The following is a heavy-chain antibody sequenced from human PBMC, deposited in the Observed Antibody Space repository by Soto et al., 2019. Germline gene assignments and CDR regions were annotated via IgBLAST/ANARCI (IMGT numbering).Heavy chain of an antibody. CDR3: ATSLISVGPTYSDFDM. CDR1: GFPVSSHY. Sequence: ESGGTLIQPGGSLRLSCAASGFPVSSHYMTWVRQAPGKGLEWVSFIYSGGVTYYAESVKGRFTISRDNFKNTLSLQMNSLRAEDTAVYFCATSLISVGPTYSDFDMWGQGTTVTVFS. D-gene: IGHD1-26*01. V-gene: IGHV3-53*01. J-gene: IGHJ3*02. CDR2: IYSGGVT.